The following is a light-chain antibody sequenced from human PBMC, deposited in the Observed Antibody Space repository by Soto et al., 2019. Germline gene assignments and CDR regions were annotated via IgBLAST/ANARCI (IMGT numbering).Light chain of an antibody. Sequence: EIVLTQSPDTLSLAPGERAPLSCRASQSVSSYLAWYQHKPGQAPRLLIYDASSRATDIPARFSGSGSGTDFTLTISSLEPEDFAIYYCQQRSNWPSISFGQGTRLEIK. V-gene: IGKV3-11*01. CDR2: DAS. CDR3: QQRSNWPSIS. J-gene: IGKJ5*01. CDR1: QSVSSY.